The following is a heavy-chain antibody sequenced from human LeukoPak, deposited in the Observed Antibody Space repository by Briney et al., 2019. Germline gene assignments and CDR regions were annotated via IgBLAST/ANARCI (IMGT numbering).Heavy chain of an antibody. J-gene: IGHJ6*02. CDR3: ARVVYSHYWPEGMDV. Sequence: SETLSLTCTVSGASVSSSTSYWSWIRQPPGKGLEWIGYIYYSGSTNYNPSLESRVAISMDTSKNHFSLRLRSVTAADTAVYYCARVVYSHYWPEGMDVWGQGTTVTVSS. D-gene: IGHD4-11*01. CDR1: GASVSSSTSY. CDR2: IYYSGST. V-gene: IGHV4-61*03.